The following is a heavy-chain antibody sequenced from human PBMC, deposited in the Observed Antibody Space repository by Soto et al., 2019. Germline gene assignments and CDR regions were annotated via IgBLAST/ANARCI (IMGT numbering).Heavy chain of an antibody. V-gene: IGHV1-18*01. CDR3: ARSRITMVRGLRAFDI. CDR2: ISAYNGNT. D-gene: IGHD3-10*01. J-gene: IGHJ3*02. CDR1: GYTFTSYG. Sequence: ALVKVSCKASGYTFTSYGISWVRQAPGQGLERMGWISAYNGNTNYAQKLQGRVTMTTDTSTSTAYMELRSLRSDDTAVYYCARSRITMVRGLRAFDIWGQGTMVTVSS.